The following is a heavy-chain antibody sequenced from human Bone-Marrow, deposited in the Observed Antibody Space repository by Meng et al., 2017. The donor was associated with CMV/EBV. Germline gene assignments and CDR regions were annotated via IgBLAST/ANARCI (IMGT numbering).Heavy chain of an antibody. CDR1: GFTFSSYW. J-gene: IGHJ6*02. D-gene: IGHD1-26*01. CDR3: ARDDREGSYSYYYYGMDV. Sequence: GESLKISCAASGFTFSSYWMHWVRQAPGKGLVWVSRINSDGSSTSYADSVKGRFTISRDNAKNTLYLQMNSLRAEDTAVYYCARDDREGSYSYYYYGMDVWGQGTTVTVPS. CDR2: INSDGSST. V-gene: IGHV3-74*01.